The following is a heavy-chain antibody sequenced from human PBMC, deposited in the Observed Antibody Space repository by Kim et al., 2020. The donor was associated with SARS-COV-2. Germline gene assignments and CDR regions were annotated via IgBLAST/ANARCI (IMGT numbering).Heavy chain of an antibody. D-gene: IGHD6-13*01. V-gene: IGHV1-69*04. CDR3: AREHRAAGTPLDY. J-gene: IGHJ4*02. Sequence: YAQKFQGRVTITADKSTSTAYMELSSLRSEDTAVYYCAREHRAAGTPLDYWGQGTLVTVSS.